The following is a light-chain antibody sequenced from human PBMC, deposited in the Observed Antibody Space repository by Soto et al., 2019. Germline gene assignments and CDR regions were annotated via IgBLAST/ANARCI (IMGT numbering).Light chain of an antibody. V-gene: IGKV3-11*01. CDR1: QSVSSY. CDR2: DAS. Sequence: VLTQSPSTLSLSLGERATLSCRASQSVSSYLAWYQQKPGQAPRLLIYDASNRATGIPARFSGSGSGTDFTLTISSLEPEDFAVYYCQQRSNWLTFGGGTKV. J-gene: IGKJ4*01. CDR3: QQRSNWLT.